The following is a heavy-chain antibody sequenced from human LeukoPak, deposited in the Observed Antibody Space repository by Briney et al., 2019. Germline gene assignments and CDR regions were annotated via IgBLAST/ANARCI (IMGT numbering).Heavy chain of an antibody. CDR3: ASSDDYGDYGVDWFDP. Sequence: GGSLRLSCAASGFVFSSYSMNWVRQAPGKGLEWVSFLIVGNGNQHYADSVKGRFTISRDDAKNSLYLQMNSLRAEDTAVYYCASSDDYGDYGVDWFDPWGQGTLVTVSS. V-gene: IGHV3-48*01. D-gene: IGHD4-17*01. J-gene: IGHJ5*02. CDR2: LIVGNGNQ. CDR1: GFVFSSYS.